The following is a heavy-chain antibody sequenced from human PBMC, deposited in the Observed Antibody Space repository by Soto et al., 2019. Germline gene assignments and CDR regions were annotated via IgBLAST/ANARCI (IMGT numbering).Heavy chain of an antibody. D-gene: IGHD2-15*01. Sequence: SSETLSLTCTVSGGSISSGGYYWSWIRQHPGKGLEWIGYIYYSGSTYYNPSLKSRVTISVDTSKNQFSLKLTSVTAADTALYYCGKVLVGATGHTDSDSWGPGTLVTVSS. CDR3: GKVLVGATGHTDSDS. CDR1: GGSISSGGYY. J-gene: IGHJ4*02. CDR2: IYYSGST. V-gene: IGHV4-31*03.